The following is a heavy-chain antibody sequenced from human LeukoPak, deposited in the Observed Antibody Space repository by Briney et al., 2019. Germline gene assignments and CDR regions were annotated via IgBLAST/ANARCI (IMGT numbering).Heavy chain of an antibody. V-gene: IGHV4-39*01. CDR3: AGRTILTGSDY. CDR2: IYYSGST. J-gene: IGHJ4*02. CDR1: GGSISSSSYY. Sequence: SETLSLTCTVSGGSISSSSYYWSWIRQPPGKGLEWIGSIYYSGSTNYNPSLKSRVTISVDTSKNQFSLKLSSVTAADTAVYYCAGRTILTGSDYWGQGTLVTVSS. D-gene: IGHD3-9*01.